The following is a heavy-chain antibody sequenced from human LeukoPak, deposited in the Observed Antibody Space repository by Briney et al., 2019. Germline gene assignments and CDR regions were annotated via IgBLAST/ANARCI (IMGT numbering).Heavy chain of an antibody. Sequence: GGSLRLSCAASGFTFSSYTMNWVRQAPGKGLEWVSFISGDSRYMYYADSVKGRFTVSRDNAKDSLFLQMNSLRAEDTALYYCAKGVGYDSIGGNYWGQGTLVTVSS. D-gene: IGHD3-22*01. CDR1: GFTFSSYT. J-gene: IGHJ4*02. CDR3: AKGVGYDSIGGNY. CDR2: ISGDSRYM. V-gene: IGHV3-21*06.